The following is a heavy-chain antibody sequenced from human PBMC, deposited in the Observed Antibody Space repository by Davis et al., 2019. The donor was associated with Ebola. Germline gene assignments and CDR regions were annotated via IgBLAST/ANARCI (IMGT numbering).Heavy chain of an antibody. D-gene: IGHD4-17*01. V-gene: IGHV3-21*01. CDR2: ISSSSSYI. J-gene: IGHJ4*02. Sequence: PGGSLRLSCAASGFTFSSYSMNWVRQAPGKGLEWVSSISSSSSYIYYADSVKGRFTISRDNAKNSLYLQMNSLRAEDTAVYYCAKTIGYGDYTGDYWGQGTLVTVSS. CDR1: GFTFSSYS. CDR3: AKTIGYGDYTGDY.